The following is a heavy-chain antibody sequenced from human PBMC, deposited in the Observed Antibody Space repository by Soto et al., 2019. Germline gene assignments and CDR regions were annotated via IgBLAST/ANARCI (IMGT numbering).Heavy chain of an antibody. J-gene: IGHJ3*01. CDR1: GFSMTKNEEV. CDR3: ANRFDDGRKSV. CDR2: IYSNDDK. Sequence: GPALGTDAHTLTQTCTPGGFSMTKNEEVVELVRQPPGKALEWLALIYSNDDKRYSPSLKDRLTITKDTSKNQVGLTMTNMDPVDTATYYCANRFDDGRKSVWGQGTMVTVSS. V-gene: IGHV2-5*01. D-gene: IGHD4-17*01.